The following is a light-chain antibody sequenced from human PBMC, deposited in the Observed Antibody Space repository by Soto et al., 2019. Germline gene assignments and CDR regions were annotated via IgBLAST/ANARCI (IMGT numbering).Light chain of an antibody. J-gene: IGKJ4*01. CDR2: GAS. V-gene: IGKV3-20*01. CDR3: QQYGSSPPLT. Sequence: EIVLTQSPDTLSLSPGERATLSCRASQSVSSSYLAWYQQKPGQAPRLLIYGASSRATGIPDRFSGSGSGTDFTLTISRLEPGDFAVYYCQQYGSSPPLTFGGGTKVEIK. CDR1: QSVSSSY.